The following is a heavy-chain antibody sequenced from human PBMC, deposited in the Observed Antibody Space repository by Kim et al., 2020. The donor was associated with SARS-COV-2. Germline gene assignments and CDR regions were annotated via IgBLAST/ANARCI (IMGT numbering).Heavy chain of an antibody. V-gene: IGHV7-4-1*02. CDR1: GYTFTSYA. CDR2: INTNTGNP. Sequence: ASVKVSCKASGYTFTSYAMNWVRQAPGQGLEWMGWINTNTGNPTYAQGFTGRFVFSLDTSVSTAYLQISGLKAEYTAVYYCSSGYSSGWLNYWGQGTLVT. CDR3: SSGYSSGWLNY. J-gene: IGHJ4*02. D-gene: IGHD6-19*01.